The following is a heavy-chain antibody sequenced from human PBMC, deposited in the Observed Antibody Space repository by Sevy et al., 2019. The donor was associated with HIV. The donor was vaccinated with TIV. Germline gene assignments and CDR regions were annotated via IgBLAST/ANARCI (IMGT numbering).Heavy chain of an antibody. CDR2: ISYDASNK. J-gene: IGHJ4*02. CDR1: GFTFSNYP. Sequence: GGSLRLSCAASGFTFSNYPMHWVRQAPGKGLEWVAVISYDASNKYYADSVKGRFTISRDNSKNTLYLQMDSLRTEDTAVYYCGRTAQWLAYYFGYWGQGTLVTVSS. CDR3: GRTAQWLAYYFGY. V-gene: IGHV3-30-3*01. D-gene: IGHD6-19*01.